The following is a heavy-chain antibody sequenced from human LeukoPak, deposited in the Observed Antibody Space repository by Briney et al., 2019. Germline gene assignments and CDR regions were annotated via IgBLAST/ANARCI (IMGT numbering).Heavy chain of an antibody. CDR1: GGSISSGTYY. D-gene: IGHD3-10*01. CDR2: IYTSGST. V-gene: IGHV4-61*02. Sequence: SETLSLTCTVSGGSISSGTYYWSWIRQPAGKGLEWIGRIYTSGSTNYNPSLKSRVTISVDTSKNQFSLKLSSVTAADTAVYYCARDLLTDYGSGSDYWGQGTLVTVSS. J-gene: IGHJ4*02. CDR3: ARDLLTDYGSGSDY.